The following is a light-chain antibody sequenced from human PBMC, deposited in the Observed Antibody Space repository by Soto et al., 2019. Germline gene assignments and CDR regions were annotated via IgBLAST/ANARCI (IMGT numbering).Light chain of an antibody. Sequence: QSVLTQPASVSGFPGQSLTISCTVASIDIAPYNYVSWYQQHPGKAPKLIIYEVSYRPSGISNRFSGSKSGNTDSLTISGLQAEDEADYYCSSYTSSNNYVFGTGTKVTVL. CDR1: SIDIAPYNY. V-gene: IGLV2-14*01. J-gene: IGLJ1*01. CDR2: EVS. CDR3: SSYTSSNNYV.